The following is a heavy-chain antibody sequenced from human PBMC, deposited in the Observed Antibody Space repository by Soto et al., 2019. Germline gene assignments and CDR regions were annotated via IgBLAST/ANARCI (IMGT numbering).Heavy chain of an antibody. J-gene: IGHJ4*02. D-gene: IGHD3-9*01. CDR2: IYYSGST. Sequence: PSETLSLTCTVSDGCVSSGSYYWSWIRQPPGKGLEWIGYIYYSGSTNYNPSLKSRVTISVDTSKNQFSLKLSSVTAADTAVYYCARRRRYFDPHIDYWGQGTLVTVSS. CDR3: ARRRRYFDPHIDY. V-gene: IGHV4-61*01. CDR1: DGCVSSGSYY.